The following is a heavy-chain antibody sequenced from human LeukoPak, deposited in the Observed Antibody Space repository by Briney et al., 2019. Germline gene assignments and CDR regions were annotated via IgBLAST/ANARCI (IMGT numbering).Heavy chain of an antibody. CDR2: INHSGST. V-gene: IGHV4-34*01. J-gene: IGHJ4*02. CDR3: ARVRLWLRGPDY. D-gene: IGHD5-18*01. CDR1: GGSFSGYY. Sequence: NPSETLSLTCAVYGGSFSGYYWSWIRQPPGKGLEWIGEINHSGSTNYNPSLKSRVTISVDTSKNQFSLKLSSVTAADTAVYYCARVRLWLRGPDYWGQGTLVTVPS.